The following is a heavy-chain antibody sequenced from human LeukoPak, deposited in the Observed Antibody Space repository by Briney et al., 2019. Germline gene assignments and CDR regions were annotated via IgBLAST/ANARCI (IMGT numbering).Heavy chain of an antibody. D-gene: IGHD6-13*01. Sequence: SETLSLTCTVSGGSISSYYWSWIRQPAGKGLEWIGYIYYSGSTNYNPSLKSRVTISVDTSKNQFSLKLSSVTAADTAVYYCARGSSWYGGGYYFDYWGQGTLVTVSS. CDR1: GGSISSYY. J-gene: IGHJ4*02. V-gene: IGHV4-59*01. CDR2: IYYSGST. CDR3: ARGSSWYGGGYYFDY.